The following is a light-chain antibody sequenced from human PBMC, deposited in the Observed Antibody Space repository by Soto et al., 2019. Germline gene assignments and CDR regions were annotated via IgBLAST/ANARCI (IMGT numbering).Light chain of an antibody. Sequence: EIVMTQSPATLSVSPGERATLSCRASQSVSSNLAWYQQKPGQAPRLLIYGASTRATGIPARFSGSVSGTEFTLTISSLQSEDFAVYYCQPYNNWPQRTFGQGTKLEIK. CDR1: QSVSSN. V-gene: IGKV3-15*01. CDR2: GAS. CDR3: QPYNNWPQRT. J-gene: IGKJ2*01.